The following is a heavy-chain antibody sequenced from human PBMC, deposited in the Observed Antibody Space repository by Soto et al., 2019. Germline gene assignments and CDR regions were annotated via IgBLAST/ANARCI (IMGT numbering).Heavy chain of an antibody. V-gene: IGHV1-8*01. J-gene: IGHJ5*02. D-gene: IGHD3-10*01. CDR2: MNPNSGNT. CDR1: GYTFTSYD. Sequence: QVQLVQSGAEVKKPGASVKVSCKASGYTFTSYDINWVRQATGQGLEWMGWMNPNSGNTGYAQKFQGRVTMTRNTSIRTAYMELRSLSSKATAVSSCASSRGPIVRDVRFYWFDPWGQGTLVTVSS. CDR3: ASSRGPIVRDVRFYWFDP.